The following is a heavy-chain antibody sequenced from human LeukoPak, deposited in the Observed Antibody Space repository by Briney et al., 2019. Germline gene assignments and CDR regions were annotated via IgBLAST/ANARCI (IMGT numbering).Heavy chain of an antibody. Sequence: ASVKVSCKASGGTFSSCAISWVRQAPGQGLEWMGASIPIFGTANYAQKFQGRVTITTDESTSTAYMELSSLRSEDTAVYYCARGDIVVVPAAMGGGWFDPWGQGTLVTVSS. V-gene: IGHV1-69*05. J-gene: IGHJ5*02. CDR2: SIPIFGTA. CDR1: GGTFSSCA. CDR3: ARGDIVVVPAAMGGGWFDP. D-gene: IGHD2-2*01.